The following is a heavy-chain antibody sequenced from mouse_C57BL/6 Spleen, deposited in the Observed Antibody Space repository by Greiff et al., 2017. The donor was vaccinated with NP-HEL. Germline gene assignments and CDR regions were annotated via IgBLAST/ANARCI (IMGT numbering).Heavy chain of an antibody. D-gene: IGHD1-1*01. CDR1: GYTFTDYY. CDR2: INPYNGGT. V-gene: IGHV1-19*01. J-gene: IGHJ3*01. CDR3: ARGYYGSSGGFAY. Sequence: VQLKQSGPVLVKPGASVKMSCKASGYTFTDYYMNWVKQSHGKSLEWIGVINPYNGGTSYNQKFKGKATLTVDKSSSTAYMELNSLTSEDSAVYYCARGYYGSSGGFAYWGQGTLVTVSA.